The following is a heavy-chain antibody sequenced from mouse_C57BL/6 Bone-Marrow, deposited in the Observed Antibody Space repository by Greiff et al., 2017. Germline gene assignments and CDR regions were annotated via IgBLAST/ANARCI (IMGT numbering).Heavy chain of an antibody. CDR2: IWTGGGT. J-gene: IGHJ3*01. Sequence: QVQLKESGPGLVAPSQSLSITCTVSGFSLTSYAISWVRQPPGKGLEWLGVIWTGGGTNYNSALKSRLSISKDNSKSQFFLKMNSMQTDDTASYYCARNRGGYYPLFAYWGQGTLVTVSA. V-gene: IGHV2-9-1*01. CDR1: GFSLTSYA. CDR3: ARNRGGYYPLFAY. D-gene: IGHD2-3*01.